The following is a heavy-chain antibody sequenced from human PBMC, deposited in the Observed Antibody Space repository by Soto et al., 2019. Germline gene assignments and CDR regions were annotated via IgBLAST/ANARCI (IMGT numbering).Heavy chain of an antibody. V-gene: IGHV1-2*02. D-gene: IGHD2-15*01. Sequence: GASVKVSCKASGYTFTGYYMHWVLQAPGQGLEWMGWINPNSGGTNYAQKFQGRVTMTRDTSISTAYMELSRLRSDDTAVYYCASPVDCSGGSCYRPYYYYGMDVWGQGTTVTVSS. CDR1: GYTFTGYY. CDR2: INPNSGGT. J-gene: IGHJ6*02. CDR3: ASPVDCSGGSCYRPYYYYGMDV.